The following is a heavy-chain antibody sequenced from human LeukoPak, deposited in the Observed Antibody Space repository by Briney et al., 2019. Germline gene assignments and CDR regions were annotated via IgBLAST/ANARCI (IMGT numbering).Heavy chain of an antibody. CDR1: GYRFIGHY. D-gene: IGHD3/OR15-3a*01. V-gene: IGHV1-2*02. J-gene: IGHJ4*02. CDR2: INPNSGAT. CDR3: ARDYVRDYDFWTGQSDY. Sequence: ASVKVSCKASGYRFIGHYMHWVRQAPGQGLEWMGWINPNSGATRYAHKFRGRVTLTRDTFFSTVYMEISRLTSDDTAVYYCARDYVRDYDFWTGQSDYWGQGALVTVSS.